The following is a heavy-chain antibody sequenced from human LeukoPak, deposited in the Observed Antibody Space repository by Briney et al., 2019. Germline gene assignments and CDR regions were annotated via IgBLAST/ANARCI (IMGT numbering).Heavy chain of an antibody. J-gene: IGHJ6*03. D-gene: IGHD6-13*01. CDR2: IYYSGST. Sequence: SETLSLTCTVSGGSISSYYWSWIRQPPGKGLEWIGYIYYSGSTNYNPSLKSRVTISVDTSKNQFSLKLSSVTAADTAVYYCARAVWDSSSWANYYYYYMDVWGKGTTVTVSS. V-gene: IGHV4-59*01. CDR3: ARAVWDSSSWANYYYYYMDV. CDR1: GGSISSYY.